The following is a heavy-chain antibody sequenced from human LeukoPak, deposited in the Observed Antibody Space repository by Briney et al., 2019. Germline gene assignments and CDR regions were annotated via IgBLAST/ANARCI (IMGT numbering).Heavy chain of an antibody. CDR1: GYSFTSHD. J-gene: IGHJ4*02. V-gene: IGHV1-8*01. Sequence: ASVKVSCKASGYSFTSHDINWVRQATGQGLEWMGWMDPNSGNTGYAQKFQDRVTMTRNTSISTAYLELSSLGSEDTAMYYCASALKRGSAGTLIDHWGQGTLVTVSS. D-gene: IGHD6-13*01. CDR2: MDPNSGNT. CDR3: ASALKRGSAGTLIDH.